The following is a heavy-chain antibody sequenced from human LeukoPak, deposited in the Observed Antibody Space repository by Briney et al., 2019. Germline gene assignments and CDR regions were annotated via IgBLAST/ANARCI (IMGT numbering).Heavy chain of an antibody. CDR1: GFTFDDYG. J-gene: IGHJ6*03. Sequence: GGSLRLSCAASGFTFDDYGMSWVRQTPGKGLEWVSGINWNGGSTGYADSVKGRFTISRDNAKNSLYLQMNSLGPEDTAVYYCARDPYSGNYGNYYYYYMDVWGKGTTVTISS. CDR2: INWNGGST. D-gene: IGHD1-26*01. V-gene: IGHV3-20*04. CDR3: ARDPYSGNYGNYYYYYMDV.